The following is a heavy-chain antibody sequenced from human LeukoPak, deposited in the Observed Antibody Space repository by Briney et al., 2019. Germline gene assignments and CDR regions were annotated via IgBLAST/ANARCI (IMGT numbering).Heavy chain of an antibody. J-gene: IGHJ3*01. CDR3: ARLDRPGGRTGDVFDV. Sequence: SETLSLTCTVSGRSISGSHWSWIRQSPGKGLEWIGYIDETWDTNYSPSLKSRFTMSLDMSKNQFSLEMNSVTAADTAMFYCARLDRPGGRTGDVFDVWGQGTMVAVSS. D-gene: IGHD3-22*01. CDR2: IDETWDT. V-gene: IGHV4-59*08. CDR1: GRSISGSH.